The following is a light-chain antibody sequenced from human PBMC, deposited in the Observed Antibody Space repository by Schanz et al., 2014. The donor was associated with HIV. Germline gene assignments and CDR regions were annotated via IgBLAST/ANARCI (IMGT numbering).Light chain of an antibody. V-gene: IGLV2-14*02. CDR1: TSDVGSYNL. CDR2: EVS. J-gene: IGLJ3*02. Sequence: QSALTQPASVSGSPGQSITISCTGTTSDVGSYNLVSWYQQHPGKAPKLMIYEVSKRPSGVPDRFSGSKSGTSASLAITGLQAEDEADYYCSSFAGSNIPWVFGGGTKLTVL. CDR3: SSFAGSNIPWV.